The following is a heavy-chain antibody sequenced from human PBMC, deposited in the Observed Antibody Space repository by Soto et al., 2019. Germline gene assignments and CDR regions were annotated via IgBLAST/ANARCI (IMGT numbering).Heavy chain of an antibody. CDR2: ISYDGSNK. D-gene: IGHD6-13*01. V-gene: IGHV3-30-3*01. J-gene: IGHJ4*02. CDR3: ARDLGPRWAAGTGYFDS. CDR1: GFTFSNYA. Sequence: GGSLRLSCAASGFTFSNYAMYWVRQAPGKGLEWVAVISYDGSNKYYADSVKGRFTISRDNSKNTLYLQMNSLRAEDTAVYYCARDLGPRWAAGTGYFDSWGQGTLVTVSS.